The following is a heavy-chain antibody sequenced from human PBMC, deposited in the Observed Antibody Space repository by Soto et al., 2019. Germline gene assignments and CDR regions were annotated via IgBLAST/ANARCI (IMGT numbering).Heavy chain of an antibody. CDR3: ARVVVVIPPGYYYAMDV. CDR1: GGTFSSYW. J-gene: IGHJ6*02. V-gene: IGHV3-48*02. D-gene: IGHD3-22*01. CDR2: ITSSSDTI. Sequence: GGSLRLSCAASGGTFSSYWMHWVRQAPGKGLVWVAYITSSSDTIYYSDSVKGRFTISRDNGKNSLFLQMNSLRDEDTAVYYCARVVVVIPPGYYYAMDVWGQGTTVTVSS.